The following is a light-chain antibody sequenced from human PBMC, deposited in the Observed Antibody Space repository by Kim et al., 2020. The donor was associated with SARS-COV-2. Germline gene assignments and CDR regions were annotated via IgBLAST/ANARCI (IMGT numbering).Light chain of an antibody. V-gene: IGLV1-40*01. Sequence: GVPDRFSGSKSGTSASLAITGLQAEDEADYYCQSYGSSVSSWVFGGGTQLTVL. CDR3: QSYGSSVSSWV. J-gene: IGLJ3*02.